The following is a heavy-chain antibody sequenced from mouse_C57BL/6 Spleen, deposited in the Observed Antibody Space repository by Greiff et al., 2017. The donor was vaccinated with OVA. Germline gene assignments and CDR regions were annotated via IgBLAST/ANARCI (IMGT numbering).Heavy chain of an antibody. J-gene: IGHJ4*01. CDR1: GYTFTSYG. V-gene: IGHV1-81*01. D-gene: IGHD1-1*01. CDR2: IYPRSGHT. Sequence: QVQLQQSGAELARPGASVKLSCKASGYTFTSYGISWVQQRTGQGLEWIGEIYPRSGHTYSTETFKGKATLTADKSSSTAYMELRSLTSEDSAVYFCARGDYGRNYAMDYWGQGTSVTVSS. CDR3: ARGDYGRNYAMDY.